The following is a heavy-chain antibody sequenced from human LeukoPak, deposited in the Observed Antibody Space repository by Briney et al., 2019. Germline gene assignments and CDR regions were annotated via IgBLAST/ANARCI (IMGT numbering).Heavy chain of an antibody. CDR3: ARATSAARLDY. J-gene: IGHJ4*02. D-gene: IGHD6-25*01. Sequence: GGSLRLSCQASGFTFSSHWRNWVRQAPGRGLEWVASIKQDGSEKQYGPSVKGRFTISKDNAKNSLYLQPDSLRAEDTAVYYCARATSAARLDYWGQGTLVTVSS. CDR1: GFTFSSHW. V-gene: IGHV3-7*01. CDR2: IKQDGSEK.